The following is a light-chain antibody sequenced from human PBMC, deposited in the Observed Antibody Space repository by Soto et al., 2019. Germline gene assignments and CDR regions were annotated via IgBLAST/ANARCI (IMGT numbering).Light chain of an antibody. CDR1: SSDVGSYNF. CDR2: EGS. V-gene: IGLV2-23*01. Sequence: QSALTQAASVSGSPGQSITISCTGTSSDVGSYNFVSWYQQHPGKAPKVLIYEGSKRPSGVSNRFSGSKSGNTASLTISGLQAEDAADYYCCSYAGSSTWVFGPGTKVTVL. CDR3: CSYAGSSTWV. J-gene: IGLJ1*01.